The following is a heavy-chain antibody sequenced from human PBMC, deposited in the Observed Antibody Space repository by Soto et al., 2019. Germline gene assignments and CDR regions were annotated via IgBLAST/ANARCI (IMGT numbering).Heavy chain of an antibody. J-gene: IGHJ6*03. V-gene: IGHV4-59*08. CDR2: VYYTGST. CDR3: ARTVLGPDLLADSFVDYYYYMDV. CDR1: GGSIGNFY. Sequence: SETMSLTCTVSGGSIGNFYWSWIRQPPGKGLEWIGYVYYTGSTSYNPSLKRRVTFSADSSRGQFSLRLNSETAADTAVYYCARTVLGPDLLADSFVDYYYYMDVWGQGTMVTVSS. D-gene: IGHD3-9*01.